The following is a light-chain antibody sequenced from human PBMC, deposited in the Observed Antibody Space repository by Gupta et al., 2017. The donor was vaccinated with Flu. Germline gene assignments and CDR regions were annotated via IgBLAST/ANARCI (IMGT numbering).Light chain of an antibody. CDR2: EVS. CDR1: SSDVGGYNY. V-gene: IGLV2-8*01. Sequence: QSALTPPPSASGSPGQSVTISCTGTSSDVGGYNYVSWYQQPPGKAPKLMIYEVSTRPSGVPDRFSGSKAGNTASLTVSGLQAEDEDDYYCSSYAGSHNVVFGGGTKLTVL. J-gene: IGLJ2*01. CDR3: SSYAGSHNVV.